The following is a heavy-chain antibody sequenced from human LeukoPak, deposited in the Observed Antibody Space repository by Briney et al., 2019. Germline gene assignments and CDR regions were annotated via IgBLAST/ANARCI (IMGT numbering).Heavy chain of an antibody. CDR2: INSDGSST. J-gene: IGHJ4*02. CDR1: GFTFSSYW. V-gene: IGHV3-74*01. Sequence: GGSLRLSCAASGFTFSSYWMHWVRQAPGKGLVWVSRINSDGSSTSYADSVKGRFTISRDSAKNTLYLQMNSLRAEDTAVYYCARSPTYYGILTGYYPAYYFDYWGQGTLVTVSS. D-gene: IGHD3-9*01. CDR3: ARSPTYYGILTGYYPAYYFDY.